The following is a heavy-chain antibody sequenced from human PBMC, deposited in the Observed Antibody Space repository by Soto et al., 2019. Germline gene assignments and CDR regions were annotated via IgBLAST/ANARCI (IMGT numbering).Heavy chain of an antibody. D-gene: IGHD2-21*01. J-gene: IGHJ4*02. CDR2: FYYDGRT. Sequence: SETLSLTCIVSGASFSDANYYWVWIRQPPGEGLEWIGSFYYDGRTYYNASLKSRVTISVNTSKNHFSLMLTSVTAADTAVYYCARRSHIVVAQTWGQGTLVTVSS. V-gene: IGHV4-39*02. CDR3: ARRSHIVVAQT. CDR1: GASFSDANYY.